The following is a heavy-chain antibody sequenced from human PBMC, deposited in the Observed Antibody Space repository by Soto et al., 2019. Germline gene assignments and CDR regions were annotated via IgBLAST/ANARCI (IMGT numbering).Heavy chain of an antibody. CDR1: GGSISSSSYY. V-gene: IGHV4-39*01. CDR3: ATYGGDTGRFDY. J-gene: IGHJ4*02. CDR2: SGTT. Sequence: SETLSLTCTVSGGSISSSSYYWGWIRQPPGKGLEWIGSGTTYYNPSLRSRVTISVDTSKEQFSLKLSSVTAADTAVYYCATYGGDTGRFDYWGQGTLVTVSS. D-gene: IGHD4-17*01.